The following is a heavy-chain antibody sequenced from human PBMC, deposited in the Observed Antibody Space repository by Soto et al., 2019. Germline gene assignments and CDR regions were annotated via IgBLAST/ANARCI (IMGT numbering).Heavy chain of an antibody. CDR1: GGSFSGYY. CDR3: ARSYGSGNFYYYYYGMDV. J-gene: IGHJ6*02. V-gene: IGHV4-34*01. Sequence: SETLSLTCAVYGGSFSGYYWSWIRRPPGKGLEWIGEINHSGSTNYNPSLKSRVTISVDTSKNQFSLKLSSVTAADTAVYYCARSYGSGNFYYYYYGMDVWGQGTTVTVSS. D-gene: IGHD3-10*01. CDR2: INHSGST.